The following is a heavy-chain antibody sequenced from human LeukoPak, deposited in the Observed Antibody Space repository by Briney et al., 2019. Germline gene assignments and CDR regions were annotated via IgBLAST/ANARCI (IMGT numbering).Heavy chain of an antibody. CDR3: ARESYGDYSRSAFDI. J-gene: IGHJ3*02. CDR2: IYTSGST. D-gene: IGHD4-17*01. CDR1: GGSISSGSYY. Sequence: SETLSLTCTVSGGSISSGSYYWSWIRQPAGKGLEWIGRIYTSGSTNYNPSLKSRVTISVDTSKNQFSLKLSSVTAADTAVYYCARESYGDYSRSAFDIWGQGTMVTVSS. V-gene: IGHV4-61*02.